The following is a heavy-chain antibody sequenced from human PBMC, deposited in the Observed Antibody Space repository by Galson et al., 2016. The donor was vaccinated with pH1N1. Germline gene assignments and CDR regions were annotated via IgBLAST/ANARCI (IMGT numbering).Heavy chain of an antibody. CDR1: GFTFSDYY. CDR3: ARDESSDFWRGLYGTDV. D-gene: IGHD3-3*01. J-gene: IGHJ6*02. Sequence: SLRLSCAASGFTFSDYYMSWIRQAPGKGLEWISYVSSTSTYTKYADSVEGRFTISRDNAKNSLYLQMSSLRAEDTAVYYCARDESSDFWRGLYGTDVWGLGTTVTVSS. CDR2: VSSTSTYT. V-gene: IGHV3-11*06.